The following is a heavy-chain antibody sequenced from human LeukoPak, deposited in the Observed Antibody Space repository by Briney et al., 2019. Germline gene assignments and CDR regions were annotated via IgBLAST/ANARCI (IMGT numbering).Heavy chain of an antibody. D-gene: IGHD1-26*01. CDR3: ARDATSIVGATTLWYFDL. Sequence: SETLSLTCSVSGGSISGYYWSWIRQPPGKGLEWIGYIYYSGSTNYNPSLKSRVTISVDTSKNQFSLKLSSVTAADTAVYYCARDATSIVGATTLWYFDLWGRGTLVTVSS. CDR1: GGSISGYY. V-gene: IGHV4-59*01. J-gene: IGHJ2*01. CDR2: IYYSGST.